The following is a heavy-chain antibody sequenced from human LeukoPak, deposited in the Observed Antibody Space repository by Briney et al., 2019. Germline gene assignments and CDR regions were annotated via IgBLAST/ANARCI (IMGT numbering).Heavy chain of an antibody. CDR1: GFTFSSYS. D-gene: IGHD3-10*01. CDR2: ISSSSYI. V-gene: IGHV3-21*01. J-gene: IGHJ4*02. CDR3: ARVGRTGERDFDY. Sequence: NPGGSLRLSCAASGFTFSSYSMNWVRQAPGKGLEWVSSISSSSYIYYADSVKGRFTISRDNAKNSLYLQMNSLRAEDTAVYYCARVGRTGERDFDYWGQGTLVTVSS.